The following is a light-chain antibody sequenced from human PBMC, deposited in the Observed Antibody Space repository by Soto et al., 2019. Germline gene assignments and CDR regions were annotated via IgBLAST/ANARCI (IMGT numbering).Light chain of an antibody. CDR3: ETWDSNTHV. V-gene: IGLV4-60*02. CDR2: LEGSGSY. CDR1: SGHSSYI. Sequence: QSVLTQSSSASASLGSSVKLTCTLSSGHSSYIIAWHQQQPGKAPRYLMKLEGSGSYNKGSGVPDRFSGSSSGADRYLTISNLQFDDEADYCCETWDSNTHVFGGGTKLTVL. J-gene: IGLJ3*02.